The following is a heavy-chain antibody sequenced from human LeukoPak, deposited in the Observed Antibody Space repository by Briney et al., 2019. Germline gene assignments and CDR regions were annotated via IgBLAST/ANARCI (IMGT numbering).Heavy chain of an antibody. CDR2: INPNSGGT. D-gene: IGHD6-13*01. CDR1: GYTFTGYY. V-gene: IGHV1-2*02. CDR3: VRDRGAAASYYYMDV. J-gene: IGHJ6*03. Sequence: ASVKVSCKASGYTFTGYYMHWVRQAPGQGLEWMGWINPNSGGTNYAQKFQGRVTMTRDTSISTAYMELSRLRSDDTAVYYCVRDRGAAASYYYMDVWGKGTTVTVSS.